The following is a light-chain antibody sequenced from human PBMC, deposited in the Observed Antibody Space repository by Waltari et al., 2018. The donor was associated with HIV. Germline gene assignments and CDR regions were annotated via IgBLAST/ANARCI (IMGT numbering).Light chain of an antibody. V-gene: IGLV1-44*01. CDR1: SSNIGSNT. CDR2: SNN. Sequence: QSVLTPPPSASGTPGQRVTIPCSGSSSNIGSNTVTWYQQLPGTAPKLLIYSNNQRPSGVPDRFSGSKSGTSASLAISGLQSEDEADYYCAAWDGSLNGRVVFGGGTKLTVL. J-gene: IGLJ2*01. CDR3: AAWDGSLNGRVV.